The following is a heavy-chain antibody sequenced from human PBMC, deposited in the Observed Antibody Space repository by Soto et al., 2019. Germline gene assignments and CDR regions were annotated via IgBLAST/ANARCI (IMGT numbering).Heavy chain of an antibody. J-gene: IGHJ4*02. CDR3: AKDLTLGIVGAWGHYFEY. CDR2: ISYDGSNT. D-gene: IGHD1-26*01. CDR1: GFTFSSFA. V-gene: IGHV3-30-3*01. Sequence: QVQLVESGGGVLQPGRSLRLSCAASGFTFSSFAMHWVRQAPGKGLEWVAFISYDGSNTYYEDSVKGRVKLSRDNSNKTVYLEINSLRAEDTAVYHCAKDLTLGIVGAWGHYFEYWGQGTLVTVSS.